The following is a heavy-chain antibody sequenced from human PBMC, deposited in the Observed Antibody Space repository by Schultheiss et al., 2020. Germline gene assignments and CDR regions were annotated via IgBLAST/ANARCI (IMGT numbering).Heavy chain of an antibody. D-gene: IGHD3-3*01. J-gene: IGHJ6*02. V-gene: IGHV3-21*01. CDR1: GFTFSSYS. CDR3: ARVLRFLVTNAYYYGMDV. Sequence: GGSLRLSCAASGFTFSSYSMNWVRQAPGKGLEWVSAISGSGGSTYYADSVKGRFTISRDNAKNSLYLQMNSLRAEDTAVYYCARVLRFLVTNAYYYGMDVWGQGTTVTVSS. CDR2: ISGSGGST.